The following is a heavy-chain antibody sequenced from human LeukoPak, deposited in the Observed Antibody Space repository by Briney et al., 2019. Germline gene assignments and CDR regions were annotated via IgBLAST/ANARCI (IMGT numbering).Heavy chain of an antibody. CDR1: GFXFSSHG. J-gene: IGHJ4*02. V-gene: IGHV3-33*01. D-gene: IGHD5-18*01. CDR3: ARDLLGYSYDAYYFDF. CDR2: IWYDGSKK. Sequence: PGRSLRLSCAASGFXFSSHGIHWVRQAPGKGLEWVAVIWYDGSKKYHADSVKGRFTISRDNSKNTLYLQMNSLRAEDTAVYYCARDLLGYSYDAYYFDFWGQGTLVTVSS.